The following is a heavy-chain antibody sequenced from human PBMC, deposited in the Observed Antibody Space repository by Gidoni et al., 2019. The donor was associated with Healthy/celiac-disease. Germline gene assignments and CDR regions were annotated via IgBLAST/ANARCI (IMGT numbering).Heavy chain of an antibody. J-gene: IGHJ4*02. CDR2: ISGSGGST. Sequence: EVQLLESGGGLVQHGGSLRLSCAASGFTFSSYAMSWVRQAPGKGLEWVSAISGSGGSTYYADSVKGRFTISRDNSKNTLYLQMNSLRAEDTAVYYCAKVIRISIAVAGTVIVCPFDYWGQGTLVTVSS. CDR3: AKVIRISIAVAGTVIVCPFDY. CDR1: GFTFSSYA. V-gene: IGHV3-23*01. D-gene: IGHD6-19*01.